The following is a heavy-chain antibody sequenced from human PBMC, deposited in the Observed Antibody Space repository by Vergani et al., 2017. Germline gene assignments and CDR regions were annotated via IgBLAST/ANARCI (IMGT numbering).Heavy chain of an antibody. V-gene: IGHV4-59*01. CDR1: GGSMSAYY. CDR3: ASDTHSGQRADR. J-gene: IGHJ5*02. D-gene: IGHD6-19*01. CDR2: MYHSGST. Sequence: QVRLQESGPGLVNPSETLSLTCSVSGGSMSAYYWSWFRQPPGKELEWIGYMYHSGSTNYNPTLGTLVTISGDTSKNQFSLNLNSVTAAATAVYSCASDTHSGQRADRWGQGILVTVTS.